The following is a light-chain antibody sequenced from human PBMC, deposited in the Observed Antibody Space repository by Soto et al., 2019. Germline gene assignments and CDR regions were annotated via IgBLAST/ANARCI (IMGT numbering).Light chain of an antibody. CDR2: DAS. V-gene: IGKV3-11*01. CDR1: QSVSSY. Sequence: EIVLTQSPATLSLSPGERATLSCRASQSVSSYLAWYQQKPGQAPRLLIYDASNRATGIPARFSGSGSGTDFTLTISSLEPEDFAVYYCQHRSNYPPLTFGGGTKVEIK. J-gene: IGKJ4*01. CDR3: QHRSNYPPLT.